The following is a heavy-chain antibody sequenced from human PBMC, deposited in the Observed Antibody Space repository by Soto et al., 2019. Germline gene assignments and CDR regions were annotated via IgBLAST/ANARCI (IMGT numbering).Heavy chain of an antibody. CDR1: GGSISSGGYY. J-gene: IGHJ5*02. CDR2: IYYIGST. V-gene: IGHV4-31*03. Sequence: QVQLQESGPGLVKPSQTLSLTCTVSGGSISSGGYYWNWIRQHPGKGLEWIGYIYYIGSTYYNPSLKSRVTVSLATSKNQFSLKLSAVTAADTTVYYCARSVFPWGQGTLVTVSS. CDR3: ARSVFP.